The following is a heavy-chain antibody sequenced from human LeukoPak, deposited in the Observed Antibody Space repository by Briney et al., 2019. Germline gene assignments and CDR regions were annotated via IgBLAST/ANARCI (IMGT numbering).Heavy chain of an antibody. CDR2: IRSDGSST. J-gene: IGHJ4*02. CDR3: APLGAGY. Sequence: PGGSPRLSCAASGITFTGNCHWVRQAPGKGLVWVSLIRSDGSSTTYADSVKGRFTISRDSAKNTLYLQMNSLRVEDTAVYYCAPLGAGYWGQGTLVTVSS. D-gene: IGHD4/OR15-4a*01. CDR1: GITFTGNC. V-gene: IGHV3-74*03.